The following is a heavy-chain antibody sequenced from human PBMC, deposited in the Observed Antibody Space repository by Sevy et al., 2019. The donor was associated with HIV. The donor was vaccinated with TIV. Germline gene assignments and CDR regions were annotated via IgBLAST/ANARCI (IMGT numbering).Heavy chain of an antibody. J-gene: IGHJ4*02. V-gene: IGHV3-33*01. D-gene: IGHD3-22*01. CDR2: IWYDGSNK. Sequence: GGSLRLSRAASGFTFSSYGMHWVRQAPGKGLEWVAVIWYDGSNKYYADSVKGRFTISRDNSKNTLSLQMNSLRAEDTAVYYCARSKDHYYDSSGYHYYFDYWGQGTLVTVSS. CDR3: ARSKDHYYDSSGYHYYFDY. CDR1: GFTFSSYG.